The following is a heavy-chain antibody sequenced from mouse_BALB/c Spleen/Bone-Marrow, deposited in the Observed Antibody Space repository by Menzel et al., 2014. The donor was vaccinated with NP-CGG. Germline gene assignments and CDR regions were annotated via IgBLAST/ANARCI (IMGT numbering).Heavy chain of an antibody. Sequence: VQLQQSGAELVKPGASVKLSCKASGYTFTSYYMYWVKQRPGQGLEWIGEINPSNGGTNFNEKFKSKATLTVDKSSSTAYMQPSSLTSEDSAVYYCTRRLLYYAMDYWGQGTSVTVSS. J-gene: IGHJ4*01. CDR3: TRRLLYYAMDY. D-gene: IGHD2-13*01. CDR1: GYTFTSYY. V-gene: IGHV1S81*02. CDR2: INPSNGGT.